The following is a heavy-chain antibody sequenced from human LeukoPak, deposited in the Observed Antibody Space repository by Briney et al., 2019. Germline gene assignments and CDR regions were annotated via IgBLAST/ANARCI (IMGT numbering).Heavy chain of an antibody. Sequence: GGTLRLSCAASGFTFSSYGMSWVRQAPGKGLEWVGRIKSKTDGGTTDYAAPVKGRFTISRDDSKNTLYLQMNSLKTEDAAVYYCTTGYGSNDYWGQGTLVTVSS. J-gene: IGHJ4*02. CDR1: GFTFSSYG. CDR3: TTGYGSNDY. CDR2: IKSKTDGGTT. D-gene: IGHD3-10*01. V-gene: IGHV3-15*01.